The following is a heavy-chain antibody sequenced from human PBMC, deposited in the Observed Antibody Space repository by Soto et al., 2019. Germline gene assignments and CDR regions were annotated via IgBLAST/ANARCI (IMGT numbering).Heavy chain of an antibody. J-gene: IGHJ3*02. CDR1: GYPVTAYY. D-gene: IGHD3-3*01. CDR3: ARGGGVGVAGSAAFDM. V-gene: IGHV1-2*02. CDR2: INPATGAA. Sequence: QLHLVQSGAVVKKPGASVTVSCSASGYPVTAYYMHWVRQAPGRGLEWMGGINPATGAAKYTQTSRGRVTLPRDTSTSTVFMELSGLTSEAPAVFYCARGGGVGVAGSAAFDMWGQGTLVTVSS.